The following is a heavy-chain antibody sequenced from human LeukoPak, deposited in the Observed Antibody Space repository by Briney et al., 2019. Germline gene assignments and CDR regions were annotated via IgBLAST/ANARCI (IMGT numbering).Heavy chain of an antibody. CDR3: ARPEGLYYYGTDV. J-gene: IGHJ6*02. CDR1: GGTFSSYA. CDR2: IIPIFGTA. V-gene: IGHV1-69*13. Sequence: SVKVSCKASGGTFSSYAISWVRQAPGQGLEWMGGIIPIFGTANYAQKFQGRVTITGDESTSTAYMELSSLRSEDTAVYYCARPEGLYYYGTDVWGQGTTVTVSS.